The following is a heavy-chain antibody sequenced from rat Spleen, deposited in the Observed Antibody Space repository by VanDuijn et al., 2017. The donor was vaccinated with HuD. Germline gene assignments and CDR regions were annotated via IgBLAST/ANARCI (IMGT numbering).Heavy chain of an antibody. CDR3: TRDGDYSGGDY. J-gene: IGHJ2*01. V-gene: IGHV2-47*01. Sequence: QVQLKESGPGLVQPSQTLSLTCTVSGLSLTSNSVSWIRQPPGKGLEWMGVIWNNGGTDYNSAVKSRLSINRDTSKSQVFLKMNSLQTDDTAIYYCTRDGDYSGGDYWGQGVMVTVSS. CDR1: GLSLTSNS. D-gene: IGHD1-1*01. CDR2: IWNNGGT.